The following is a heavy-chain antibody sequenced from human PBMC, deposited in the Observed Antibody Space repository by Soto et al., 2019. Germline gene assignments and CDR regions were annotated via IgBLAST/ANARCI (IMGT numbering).Heavy chain of an antibody. Sequence: QVQLVQSGAEVKKPGASVKVSCKASGYTFTSYGISWVRQAPGQGLEWMGWVSAYTGNTNYAQHLQGRVTMTTDTATTTAYMELRGLRSDDTAVYYWARFQVVTPLHYWGQGTLVTVSS. CDR2: VSAYTGNT. D-gene: IGHD2-21*02. V-gene: IGHV1-18*01. J-gene: IGHJ4*02. CDR3: ARFQVVTPLHY. CDR1: GYTFTSYG.